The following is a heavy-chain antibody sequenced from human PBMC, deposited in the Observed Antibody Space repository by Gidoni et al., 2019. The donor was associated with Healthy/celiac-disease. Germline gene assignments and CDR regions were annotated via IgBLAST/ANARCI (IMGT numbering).Heavy chain of an antibody. V-gene: IGHV3-23*01. Sequence: EAQLLESGGGLVQPGGSLRLSCAASGFTFSIYAMGWGREAPGRGGGWVSAISGSGGSTYYADSVKGRFTISRDNSKNTLYLQMNSLRAEDTAVYYCAKCIAARGASGSAFDIWGQGTMVTVSS. CDR2: ISGSGGST. D-gene: IGHD6-6*01. J-gene: IGHJ3*02. CDR1: GFTFSIYA. CDR3: AKCIAARGASGSAFDI.